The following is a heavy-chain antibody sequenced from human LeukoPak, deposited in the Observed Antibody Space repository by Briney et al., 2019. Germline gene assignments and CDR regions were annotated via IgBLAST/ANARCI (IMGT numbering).Heavy chain of an antibody. J-gene: IGHJ5*02. V-gene: IGHV3-21*01. D-gene: IGHD3-10*01. CDR1: GFTFSSYS. CDR3: ARGSRQQYYGSGSPQRFDP. CDR2: ISSSSSYI. Sequence: GGSLRLSCAASGFTFSSYSINWVRQAPGKGLEWVSSISSSSSYIYYADSVKGRFTISRDNAKNSLYLQMNSLRAEDTAVYYCARGSRQQYYGSGSPQRFDPWGQGTLVTVSS.